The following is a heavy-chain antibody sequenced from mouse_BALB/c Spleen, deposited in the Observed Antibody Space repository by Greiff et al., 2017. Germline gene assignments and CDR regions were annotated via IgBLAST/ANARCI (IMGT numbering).Heavy chain of an antibody. V-gene: IGHV5-17*02. CDR2: ISSGSGTI. CDR3: ARAIYYDYLYAMDY. D-gene: IGHD2-4*01. CDR1: GFTFSSFG. Sequence: EVQGVESGGGLVQPGGSRKLSCAASGFTFSSFGMHWVRQAPEKGLEWVAYISSGSGTIYYADTVKGRFTISRDNPKNTLFLQMTSLRSEDTAMYYCARAIYYDYLYAMDYWGQGTSVTVSS. J-gene: IGHJ4*01.